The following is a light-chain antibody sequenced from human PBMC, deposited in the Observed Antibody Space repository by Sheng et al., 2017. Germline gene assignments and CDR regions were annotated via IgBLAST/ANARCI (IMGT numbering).Light chain of an antibody. Sequence: AIRMTQSPSSFSASTGDRVTITCRASQGISSYLAWYQQKPGKAPKLLIYAASTLQSGVPSRFSGSGSGTDFTLTISCLQSEDFATYYCQQYYSPRITFGPGTKVDIK. CDR3: QQYYSPRIT. J-gene: IGKJ3*01. V-gene: IGKV1-8*01. CDR2: AAS. CDR1: QGISSY.